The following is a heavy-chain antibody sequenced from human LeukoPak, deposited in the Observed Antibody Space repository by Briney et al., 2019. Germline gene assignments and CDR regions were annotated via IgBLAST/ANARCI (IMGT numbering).Heavy chain of an antibody. Sequence: ASVKVSCKASGYTFTAYYIHWVRQAPGQGLEWMGWINPNNDGTRYTQKFQGRVTMTRDTSISTAYMELSSLTSDDTAVYYCARGLKTDGVYWGQGTLVTVSS. CDR3: ARGLKTDGVY. V-gene: IGHV1-2*02. CDR2: INPNNDGT. D-gene: IGHD2-8*01. J-gene: IGHJ4*02. CDR1: GYTFTAYY.